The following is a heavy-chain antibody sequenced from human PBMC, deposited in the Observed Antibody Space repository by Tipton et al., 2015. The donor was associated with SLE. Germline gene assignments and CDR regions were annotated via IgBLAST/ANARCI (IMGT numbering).Heavy chain of an antibody. CDR1: DGSFSDYY. V-gene: IGHV4-34*01. CDR2: INHNGDT. Sequence: TLSLTCAVYDGSFSDYYWSWIRQPPGKGLEWIGGINHNGDTHYNSSLKSRLTISVDTSKNQFSLRLNSVTAADTALYYCAGGGVATMGGYAFEIWGQGTMVTVSS. CDR3: AGGGVATMGGYAFEI. D-gene: IGHD5-12*01. J-gene: IGHJ3*02.